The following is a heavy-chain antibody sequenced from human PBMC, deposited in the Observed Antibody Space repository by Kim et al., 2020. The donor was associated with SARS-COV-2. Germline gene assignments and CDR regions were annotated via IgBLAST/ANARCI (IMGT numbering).Heavy chain of an antibody. V-gene: IGHV3-33*06. Sequence: GGSLRLSYAASGFTFSSYAMHWVRQAPGKGLEWVAVIWDGGSNKYYADSVKGRFTISRDNSKNTLYLQMNSLRAEDTAVYYCAKDQHYGSGSYFLYYDYGIDVCGPGTKVTASS. D-gene: IGHD3-10*01. CDR1: GFTFSSYA. CDR3: AKDQHYGSGSYFLYYDYGIDV. CDR2: IWDGGSNK. J-gene: IGHJ6*02.